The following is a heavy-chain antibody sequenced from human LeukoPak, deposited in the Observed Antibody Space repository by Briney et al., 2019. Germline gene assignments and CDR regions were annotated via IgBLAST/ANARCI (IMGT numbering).Heavy chain of an antibody. J-gene: IGHJ4*02. CDR3: ARDEWAGTVAY. D-gene: IGHD1/OR15-1a*01. CDR1: GFTFNKYW. CDR2: IKQDGREK. Sequence: GGSLRLSCAASGFTFNKYWMNWVRQAPGKGLEWVANIKQDGREKYYVDSVKGRFTISRDNTKNSLLLQMDSLRAEDTAVYYCARDEWAGTVAYWGQGTLVTVSS. V-gene: IGHV3-7*01.